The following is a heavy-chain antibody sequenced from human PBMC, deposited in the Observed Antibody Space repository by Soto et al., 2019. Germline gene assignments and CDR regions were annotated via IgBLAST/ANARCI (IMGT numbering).Heavy chain of an antibody. J-gene: IGHJ4*02. CDR2: IWYDGSNK. Sequence: WGSLGLSCAAAGFTFSSYGMHWVRQAQGKGLEWVAVIWYDGSNKYYADSVKGRFTISRDNSKNTLYLQMNSLRAEDTAVYYCAREPVGATGCLDYWGQGP. V-gene: IGHV3-33*01. CDR1: GFTFSSYG. D-gene: IGHD1-26*01. CDR3: AREPVGATGCLDY.